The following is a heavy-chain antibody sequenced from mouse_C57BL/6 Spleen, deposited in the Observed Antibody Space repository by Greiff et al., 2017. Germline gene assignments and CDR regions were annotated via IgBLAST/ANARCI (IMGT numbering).Heavy chain of an antibody. D-gene: IGHD1-1*01. V-gene: IGHV5-17*01. J-gene: IGHJ2*01. CDR3: ARAPTHYYGSSYGYYFDY. Sequence: EVHLVESGGGLVKPGGSLKLSCAASGFTFSDYGMHWVRQAPEKGLEWVAYISSGSSTIYYADTVKGRFTISRDNAKNTLFLQMTSLRSEDTAMYYCARAPTHYYGSSYGYYFDYWGQGTTLTVSS. CDR2: ISSGSSTI. CDR1: GFTFSDYG.